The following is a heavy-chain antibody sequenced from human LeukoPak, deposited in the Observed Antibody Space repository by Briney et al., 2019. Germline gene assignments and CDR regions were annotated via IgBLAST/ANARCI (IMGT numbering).Heavy chain of an antibody. J-gene: IGHJ4*02. CDR3: ANLYSSGWNYFDY. CDR1: GFSFSSYA. V-gene: IGHV3-23*01. D-gene: IGHD6-19*01. Sequence: GGSLRLSCAASGFSFSSYAMSWVRQAPGKGLEWVSAVSGSGGSTYYADSVKGRFTISRDNSKNTLYLQMNSLRAEDTAVYYCANLYSSGWNYFDYWGQGTLVTVSS. CDR2: VSGSGGST.